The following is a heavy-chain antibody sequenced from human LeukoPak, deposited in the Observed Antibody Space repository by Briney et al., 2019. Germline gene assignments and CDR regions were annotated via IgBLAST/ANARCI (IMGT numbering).Heavy chain of an antibody. Sequence: GASVKVSCKASGYTFTGYYMHWVRQAPGQGLEWMGIINPSGGSTSYAQKFQGRVTMTRDMSTSTVYMELSSLRSEDTAVYYCARDTIIYGDYGENYFDYWGQGTLVTVSS. J-gene: IGHJ4*02. V-gene: IGHV1-46*01. CDR3: ARDTIIYGDYGENYFDY. CDR2: INPSGGST. CDR1: GYTFTGYY. D-gene: IGHD4-17*01.